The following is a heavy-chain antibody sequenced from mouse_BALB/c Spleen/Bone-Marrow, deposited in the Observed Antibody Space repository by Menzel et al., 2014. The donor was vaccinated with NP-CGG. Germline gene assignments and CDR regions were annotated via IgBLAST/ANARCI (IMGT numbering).Heavy chain of an antibody. CDR2: INPYNGGT. CDR3: ARGISTMITAWFAY. V-gene: IGHV1-18*01. Sequence: VQLQQPGLELVKPGASMKISCKASGYSFTGYTMNWVKQSHGKNLEWIGLINPYNGGTSYNQKFKGKATLTVDKSSSTAYMELLSLTSEDSAVYYCARGISTMITAWFAYWGQGTLVTVSA. D-gene: IGHD2-4*01. J-gene: IGHJ3*01. CDR1: GYSFTGYT.